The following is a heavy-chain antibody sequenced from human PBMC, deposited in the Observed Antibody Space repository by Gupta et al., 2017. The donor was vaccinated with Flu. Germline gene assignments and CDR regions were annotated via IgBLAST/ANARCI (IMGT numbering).Heavy chain of an antibody. D-gene: IGHD5-12*01. J-gene: IGHJ4*02. CDR3: ARGAFRGNSGWSEDFDH. CDR1: W. V-gene: IGHV3-7*01. CDR2: INQDRNYQ. Sequence: WMTWVRQAPGKGLEWVASINQDRNYQYYVDSLKGRFTISRDNAESALYLQMNSLRADDTAVYYCARGAFRGNSGWSEDFDHWGQGTLVTVSS.